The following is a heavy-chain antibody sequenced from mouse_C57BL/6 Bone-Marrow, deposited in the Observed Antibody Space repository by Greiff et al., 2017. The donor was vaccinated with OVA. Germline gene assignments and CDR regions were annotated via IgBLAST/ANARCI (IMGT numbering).Heavy chain of an antibody. V-gene: IGHV1-52*01. CDR1: GYTFTSYW. J-gene: IGHJ4*01. Sequence: VQLQQPGAELVRPGSSVKLSCKASGYTFTSYWMHWVKQRPVQGLEWIGNIDPSDSETHYNQKFKGKATLTVDKSSSTDYMQLSSLTSEDSAVYYCARRKIDAMDYWGQGTSVTVSS. CDR2: IDPSDSET. CDR3: ARRKIDAMDY.